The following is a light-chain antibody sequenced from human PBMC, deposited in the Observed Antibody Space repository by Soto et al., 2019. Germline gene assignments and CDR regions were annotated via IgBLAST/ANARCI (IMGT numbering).Light chain of an antibody. CDR2: DAS. CDR3: QQYTSYSRA. Sequence: DIQMTQSPSTLSASVGDSFTITCRASQNIRNWLAWYQQKPGKVPKLLIYDASNLGSGVPSRFSGSGSGTDFTLTISGLQPDDFTTYYCQQYTSYSRAFGQGTKVDIK. CDR1: QNIRNW. J-gene: IGKJ1*01. V-gene: IGKV1-5*01.